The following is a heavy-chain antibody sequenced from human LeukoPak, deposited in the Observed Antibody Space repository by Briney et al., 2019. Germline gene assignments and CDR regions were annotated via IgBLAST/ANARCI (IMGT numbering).Heavy chain of an antibody. D-gene: IGHD2-2*01. J-gene: IGHJ6*02. Sequence: SETLSLTCAVYGGSFSGYYWSWIRQPPGKGLEWIGEINPSGSINYNPSLKSRVTISVDTSKNQFSLKLSSVTAADTAVYYCARGYCSSTSCYYYYGMDVWGQGTTVTVSS. V-gene: IGHV4-34*01. CDR3: ARGYCSSTSCYYYYGMDV. CDR1: GGSFSGYY. CDR2: INPSGSI.